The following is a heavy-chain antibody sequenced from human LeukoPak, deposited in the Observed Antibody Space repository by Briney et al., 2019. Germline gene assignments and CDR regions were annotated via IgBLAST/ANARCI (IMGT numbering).Heavy chain of an antibody. J-gene: IGHJ6*02. Sequence: SETLSLTCTVSGGSISSYYWSWIRQPPGKGLEWIGYIYYSGSTNYNPSLKSRVTISVDTSKNQFSLKLSSVTAADTAVYYCARRSDYYYYGMDVWSQGTTVTVSS. CDR3: ARRSDYYYYGMDV. CDR1: GGSISSYY. V-gene: IGHV4-59*08. CDR2: IYYSGST.